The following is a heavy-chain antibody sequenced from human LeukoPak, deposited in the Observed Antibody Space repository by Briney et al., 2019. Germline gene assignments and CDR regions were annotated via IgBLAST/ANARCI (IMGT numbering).Heavy chain of an antibody. Sequence: GGSLRLSCAASGFTFSNYAMHWVRQAPGKGLESVSAISSDGGSTYYANSVKGRFTISRDNSKNTLYLQMGSLRAEDMAVYYCASSPPTGTTWYFDLWGRGTLVPVSS. CDR2: ISSDGGST. J-gene: IGHJ2*01. CDR1: GFTFSNYA. D-gene: IGHD1-7*01. CDR3: ASSPPTGTTWYFDL. V-gene: IGHV3-64*01.